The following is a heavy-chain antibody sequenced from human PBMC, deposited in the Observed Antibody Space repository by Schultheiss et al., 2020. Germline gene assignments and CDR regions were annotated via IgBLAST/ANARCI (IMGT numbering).Heavy chain of an antibody. D-gene: IGHD2-2*01. V-gene: IGHV4-31*03. CDR2: IYYSGST. Sequence: SETLSLTCTVSGGSISSGGYYWSWIRQHPGKGLEWIGYIYYSGSTYYNPSLKSRVTISVDTSKNQFSLKLSSVTAADTAVYYCARDAEDCSSTSCYRGADYWGQGTLVTVSS. CDR3: ARDAEDCSSTSCYRGADY. CDR1: GGSISSGGYY. J-gene: IGHJ4*02.